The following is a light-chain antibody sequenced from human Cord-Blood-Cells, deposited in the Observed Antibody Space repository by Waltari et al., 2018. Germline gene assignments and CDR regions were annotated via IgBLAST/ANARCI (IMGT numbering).Light chain of an antibody. Sequence: IQMTQSPSYLSAYVGDRVTITCQASQDISNYLNWYQQKPGKAPKLLIYDASNLETGVPSRFSGSGSWTDFTFTISSLQPEDIATYYCQQYDNLPFGGGTKVEIK. CDR2: DAS. J-gene: IGKJ4*01. CDR3: QQYDNLP. V-gene: IGKV1-33*01. CDR1: QDISNY.